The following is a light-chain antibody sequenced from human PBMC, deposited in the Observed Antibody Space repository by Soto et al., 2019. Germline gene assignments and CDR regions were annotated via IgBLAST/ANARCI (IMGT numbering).Light chain of an antibody. CDR3: QQSYSTLQYS. J-gene: IGKJ2*03. CDR2: GAS. V-gene: IGKV1-39*01. Sequence: DIQMTQSPSSLSASVGERVTITCRASQNINNYLNWYQQKPGKAPKLLIYGASSLQSGVPSRFSGSRSGTAFTLTISRLQTEDFATYYCQQSYSTLQYSFGQGTRLEIK. CDR1: QNINNY.